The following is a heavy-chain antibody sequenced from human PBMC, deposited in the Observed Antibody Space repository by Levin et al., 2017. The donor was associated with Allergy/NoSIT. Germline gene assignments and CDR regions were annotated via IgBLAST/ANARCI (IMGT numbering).Heavy chain of an antibody. J-gene: IGHJ3*02. CDR1: GSTFRSYA. CDR2: ISSSSSYI. D-gene: IGHD1-1*01. V-gene: IGHV3-21*01. CDR3: SSPGVQLERWDIQTVDAFDM. Sequence: GGSLRLSCAAAGSTFRSYAMNWVRQAPGKGLEWVSSISSSSSYIYYADSVKGRFTISRDNAKNLLSLQLNSLRAADTAVYYCSSPGVQLERWDIQTVDAFDMWGQGTMVTVSS.